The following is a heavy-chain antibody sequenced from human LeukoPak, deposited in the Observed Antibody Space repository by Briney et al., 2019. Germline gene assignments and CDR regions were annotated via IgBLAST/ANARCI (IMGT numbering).Heavy chain of an antibody. Sequence: GGSLRLSCVASGFPFSSYWMTWVRQAPGKGLEWVANIKQDGSMKSYVDSVKGRFTISRDNAKNSLYLQMNSLRAEDTAIYYCTRVGYIDEGIDYWGQGTLVTVSS. V-gene: IGHV3-7*04. D-gene: IGHD5-24*01. CDR2: IKQDGSMK. CDR1: GFPFSSYW. CDR3: TRVGYIDEGIDY. J-gene: IGHJ4*02.